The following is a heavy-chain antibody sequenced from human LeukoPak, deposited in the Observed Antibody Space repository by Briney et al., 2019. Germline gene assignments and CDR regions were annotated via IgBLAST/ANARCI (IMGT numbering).Heavy chain of an antibody. V-gene: IGHV3-43*02. J-gene: IGHJ4*02. D-gene: IGHD5-18*01. CDR1: GFTFSSYG. Sequence: PGRSLRLSCAASGFTFSSYGMHWVRQAPGKGLEWVSLISGDGGSTYYADSVKGRFTISRDNSKNSLYLQMNSLRTEDTALYYCAKDLYWGGYGPDYWGQGTLVTVSS. CDR3: AKDLYWGGYGPDY. CDR2: ISGDGGST.